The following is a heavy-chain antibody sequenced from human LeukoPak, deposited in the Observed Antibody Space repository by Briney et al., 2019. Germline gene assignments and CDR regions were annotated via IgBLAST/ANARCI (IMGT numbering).Heavy chain of an antibody. CDR1: GFTFSSYS. CDR3: ARGPGIAAAGTEFDY. J-gene: IGHJ4*02. CDR2: ISSSSSYI. D-gene: IGHD6-13*01. V-gene: IGHV3-21*01. Sequence: GGSLRLSCAAPGFTFSSYSMNWVRQAPGKGLEWVSSISSSSSYIYYADSVKGRFTISRDNAKNSLYLQMNSLRAEDTAVYYCARGPGIAAAGTEFDYWGQGTLVTVSS.